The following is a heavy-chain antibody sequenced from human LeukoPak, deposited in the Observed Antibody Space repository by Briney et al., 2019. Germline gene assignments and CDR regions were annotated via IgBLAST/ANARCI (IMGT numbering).Heavy chain of an antibody. J-gene: IGHJ2*01. D-gene: IGHD4-23*01. V-gene: IGHV1-2*02. CDR2: INPNSGGT. CDR3: ARHPGKVTNDWYFDL. Sequence: ASVKVSCKASGYTFTVYYMHWVRQAPGQGLEWMGWINPNSGGTNYAQKFQGRVTMTRGTSITTAYMELSRLSSDDTAVYYCARHPGKVTNDWYFDLWGRGTLVTVSS. CDR1: GYTFTVYY.